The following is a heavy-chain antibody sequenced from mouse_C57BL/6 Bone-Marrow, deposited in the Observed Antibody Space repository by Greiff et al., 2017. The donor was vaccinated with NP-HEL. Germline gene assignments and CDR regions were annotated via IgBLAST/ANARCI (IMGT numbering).Heavy chain of an antibody. CDR3: ARHYYSNYFDY. Sequence: EVKLMESGGDLVKPGGSLKLSCAASGFTFSSYGMSWVRQTPDKRLEWVATISSGGSYTYYPDSVKGRATISRDNAKNTLCLQMSSLKAEDTAMYYCARHYYSNYFDYWGQGTTLTVSS. CDR1: GFTFSSYG. J-gene: IGHJ2*01. CDR2: ISSGGSYT. V-gene: IGHV5-6*01. D-gene: IGHD2-5*01.